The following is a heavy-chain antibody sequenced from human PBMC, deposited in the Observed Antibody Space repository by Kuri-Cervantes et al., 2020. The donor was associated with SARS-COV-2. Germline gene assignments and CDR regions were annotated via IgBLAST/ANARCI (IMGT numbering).Heavy chain of an antibody. V-gene: IGHV3-21*01. CDR1: GSTFSDYN. D-gene: IGHD6-19*01. CDR3: AKDVGMGSGWSYLDG. CDR2: ISSSSRYI. J-gene: IGHJ4*02. Sequence: GGSLRLSCAASGSTFSDYNVNWLRQAPGKGLEWASSISSSSRYIYYADSVKGRFTVSRDNAKNSLFLQMNSLRAEDTAVYYCAKDVGMGSGWSYLDGWGQGTLVTVSS.